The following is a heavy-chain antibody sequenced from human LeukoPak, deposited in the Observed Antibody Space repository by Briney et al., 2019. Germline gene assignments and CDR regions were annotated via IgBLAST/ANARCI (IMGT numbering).Heavy chain of an antibody. CDR3: AKGGNPGYCSGGSCRFDY. J-gene: IGHJ4*02. V-gene: IGHV3-23*01. CDR1: GFTFSSYA. D-gene: IGHD2-15*01. CDR2: ISGSGGST. Sequence: PGGSLRLSCAASGFTFSSYAMSWVRQAPGKRLEWVSAISGSGGSTYYADSVKGRFTISRDNSKNTLYLQMNSLRAEDTAVYYCAKGGNPGYCSGGSCRFDYWGQGTLVTVSS.